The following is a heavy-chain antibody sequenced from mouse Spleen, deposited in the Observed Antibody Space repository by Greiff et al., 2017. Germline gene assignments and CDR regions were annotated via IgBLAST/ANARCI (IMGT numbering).Heavy chain of an antibody. J-gene: IGHJ2*01. CDR1: GYSITSGYY. V-gene: IGHV3-6*01. CDR2: ISYDGSN. D-gene: IGHD4-1*01. Sequence: EVQRVESGPGLVKPSQSLSLTCSVTGYSITSGYYWNWIRQFPGNKLEWMGYISYDGSNNYNPSLKNRISITRDTSKNQFFLKLNSVTTEDTATYYCARRGNWDGYWGQGTTLTVSS. CDR3: ARRGNWDGY.